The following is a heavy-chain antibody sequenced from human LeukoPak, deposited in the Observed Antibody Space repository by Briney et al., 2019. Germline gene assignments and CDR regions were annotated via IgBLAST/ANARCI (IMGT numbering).Heavy chain of an antibody. J-gene: IGHJ4*02. CDR2: IYSGGST. CDR1: GFTVSSNY. D-gene: IGHD2-21*01. Sequence: GGSLRLSCAASGFTVSSNYMSWVRQAPGKGLEWVSVIYSGGSTYYADSVKGRFTISRDNSKNTLHLQMNSLRADDTAVYFCAKLRGAYYFDYWGQGTLVTVSS. V-gene: IGHV3-53*01. CDR3: AKLRGAYYFDY.